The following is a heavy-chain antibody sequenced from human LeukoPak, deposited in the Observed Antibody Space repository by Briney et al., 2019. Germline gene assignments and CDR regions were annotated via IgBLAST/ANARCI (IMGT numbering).Heavy chain of an antibody. D-gene: IGHD3-22*01. J-gene: IGHJ4*02. CDR2: INAYNGNT. V-gene: IGHV1-18*01. CDR3: ERVVLDHYYDISGYLATLHY. CDR1: GDTFTNYG. Sequence: SAKVSCKASGDTFTNYGISWVRQAPGQGLEWMGWINAYNGNTNYARKLQGRVTMTTDTSTSTAYMELRSLRSDDTTVYYCERVVLDHYYDISGYLATLHYWAQGTLVTVSS.